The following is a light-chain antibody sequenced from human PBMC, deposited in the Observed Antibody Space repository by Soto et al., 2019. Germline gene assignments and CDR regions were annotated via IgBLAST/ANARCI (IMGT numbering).Light chain of an antibody. CDR3: MQGTHWPWT. CDR1: QSLIHSDGNTY. CDR2: KVS. Sequence: DVVMTQSPLSLPVTLGQPASISCRSSQSLIHSDGNTYLNWFQQRPGQSPRRLIYKVSDRDSGVPARFTGIGSGTDFTLKISRVEAEDVGVYYCMQGTHWPWTFGQGTEVEIK. J-gene: IGKJ1*01. V-gene: IGKV2-30*02.